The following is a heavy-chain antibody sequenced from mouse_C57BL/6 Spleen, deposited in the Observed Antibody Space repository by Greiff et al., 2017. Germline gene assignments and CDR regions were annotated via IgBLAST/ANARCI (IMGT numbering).Heavy chain of an antibody. Sequence: QVQLQQPGAELVRPGSSVKLSCKASGYTFTSYWMHWVKQRPIQGLEWIGNIDPSDSETHYNQKFKDKATLTVDKSSSTAYMQLSSLTSEDSAVYYCARANRDGGDYWGQGTSVTVSS. CDR2: IDPSDSET. J-gene: IGHJ4*01. CDR1: GYTFTSYW. V-gene: IGHV1-52*01. CDR3: ARANRDGGDY. D-gene: IGHD4-1*01.